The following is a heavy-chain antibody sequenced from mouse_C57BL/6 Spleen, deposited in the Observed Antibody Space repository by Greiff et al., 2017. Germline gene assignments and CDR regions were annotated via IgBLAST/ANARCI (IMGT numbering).Heavy chain of an antibody. Sequence: QVQLQQPGAELVKPGASVKLSCKASGYTFTSYWMHWVKQRPGRGLEWIGRIDPNSGGTKYNEKFKSKATLTVDKPSSTAYMQLSSLTSEDSAVYDCARCGPITTVVEEGYFDVWGTGTTVTVSS. CDR3: ARCGPITTVVEEGYFDV. D-gene: IGHD1-1*01. CDR2: IDPNSGGT. J-gene: IGHJ1*03. CDR1: GYTFTSYW. V-gene: IGHV1-72*01.